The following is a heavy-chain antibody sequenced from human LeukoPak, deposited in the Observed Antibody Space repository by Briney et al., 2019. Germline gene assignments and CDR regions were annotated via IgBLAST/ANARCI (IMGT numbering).Heavy chain of an antibody. D-gene: IGHD5-12*01. V-gene: IGHV3-21*01. CDR1: GFPFSSHS. Sequence: GGSLRLSCAASGFPFSSHSMNWVRRAPGKVLEWVSSISSGSSYIYYADSLKGRFTISRDNAKNSLYLQMNSLRAEDTAVYYCARVGYSGYDWKGGYYCYYGMDVWGQGTTVTVSS. CDR2: ISSGSSYI. J-gene: IGHJ6*02. CDR3: ARVGYSGYDWKGGYYCYYGMDV.